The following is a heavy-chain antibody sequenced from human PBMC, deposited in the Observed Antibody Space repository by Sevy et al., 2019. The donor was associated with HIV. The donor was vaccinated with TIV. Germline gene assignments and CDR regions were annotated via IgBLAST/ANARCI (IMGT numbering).Heavy chain of an antibody. J-gene: IGHJ6*02. D-gene: IGHD3-3*01. CDR2: MNPNSGNT. Sequence: ASVKVSCKASGYTFTSYDINWVRQATGQGLEWMGWMNPNSGNTGYPQKFQGRVTMTRNTSISTAYMELSSLRSEDTAVYYCARGTTYYDFWSGYTYYYYGMDVWGQGTTVTVSS. CDR1: GYTFTSYD. CDR3: ARGTTYYDFWSGYTYYYYGMDV. V-gene: IGHV1-8*01.